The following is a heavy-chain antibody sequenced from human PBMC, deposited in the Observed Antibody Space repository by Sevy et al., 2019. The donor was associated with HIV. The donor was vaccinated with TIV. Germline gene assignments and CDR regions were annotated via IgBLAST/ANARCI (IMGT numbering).Heavy chain of an antibody. J-gene: IGHJ5*02. CDR3: ARSRIAAPRQMGVRFDP. CDR2: INHSGST. D-gene: IGHD6-6*01. CDR1: GGSFSGYY. V-gene: IGHV4-34*01. Sequence: SETLSLTCAVYGGSFSGYYWSWIRQPPGKGLEWIGEINHSGSTNYNPSLKSRVTISVDTSKNQFSLKLSSVTAADTAAYYCARSRIAAPRQMGVRFDPWGQGTLVTVSS.